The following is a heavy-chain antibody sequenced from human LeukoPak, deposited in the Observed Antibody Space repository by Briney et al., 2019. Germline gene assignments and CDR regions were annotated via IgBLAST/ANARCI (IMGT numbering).Heavy chain of an antibody. CDR2: INPSGST. CDR3: AREGVVGAYGHFDY. V-gene: IGHV4-34*01. D-gene: IGHD2-15*01. J-gene: IGHJ4*02. CDR1: GGSFSGYY. Sequence: SETLSLTCAVYGGSFSGYYWSWIRQPPGKGLEWIGEINPSGSTNYNPSLKSRVTISVDTSKNQFSLKLSSVTAADTAVYYCAREGVVGAYGHFDYWGQGTLVTVSS.